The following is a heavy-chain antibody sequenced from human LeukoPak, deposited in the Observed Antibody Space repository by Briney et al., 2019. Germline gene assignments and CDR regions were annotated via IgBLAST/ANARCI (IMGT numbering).Heavy chain of an antibody. Sequence: GGSLRLSCAASGFPFANTWMHWVRHAPGKGLVWVSLINNDGSITNYADSVKGRFTTSRDNAKNTVYLQMNSLRAEDTAVYYCAIGGTYGSGSWGQGTLVTVSS. CDR2: INNDGSIT. J-gene: IGHJ4*02. V-gene: IGHV3-74*01. CDR1: GFPFANTW. CDR3: AIGGTYGSGS. D-gene: IGHD3-10*01.